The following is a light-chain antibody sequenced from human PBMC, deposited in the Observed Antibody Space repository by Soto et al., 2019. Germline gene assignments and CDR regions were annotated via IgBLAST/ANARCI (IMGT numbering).Light chain of an antibody. CDR2: DAS. J-gene: IGKJ4*01. CDR1: QDISNY. CDR3: QLDDNLQLT. V-gene: IGKV1-33*01. Sequence: DIQMTQSPSSLSASVGDRVTITCQASQDISNYLNWYQQKPGKAPKLLIYDASNLETGVPSRFSGSGSGTDFTFTISSLQPEDIATYYCQLDDNLQLTFGGGTKVEI.